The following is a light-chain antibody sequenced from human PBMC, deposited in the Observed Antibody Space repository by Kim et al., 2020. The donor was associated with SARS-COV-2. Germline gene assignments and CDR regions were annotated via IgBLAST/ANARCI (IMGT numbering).Light chain of an antibody. J-gene: IGKJ1*01. Sequence: SRGDRVTITCRASQDINNYLAWYQQKPGTAPKSLIYAASTLQSGVPSRFSGSGFGTDFTLTISSLQPEDFATYYCQQLNSFPWTFGQGTKVDIK. V-gene: IGKV1-9*01. CDR2: AAS. CDR1: QDINNY. CDR3: QQLNSFPWT.